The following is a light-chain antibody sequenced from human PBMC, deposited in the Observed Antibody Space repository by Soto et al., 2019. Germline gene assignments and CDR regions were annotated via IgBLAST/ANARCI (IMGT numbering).Light chain of an antibody. J-gene: IGLJ3*02. Sequence: QSALTQPASVSGSPGQSITISCTGTSRDVGGYNYVSWYQQHPGKAPKLMIYEVSNRPSGVSNRFSGSKSGNTAPLTISGLQAEDEADYYCSSYTSSSTRVFGGGTKVTVL. CDR3: SSYTSSSTRV. CDR1: SRDVGGYNY. CDR2: EVS. V-gene: IGLV2-14*01.